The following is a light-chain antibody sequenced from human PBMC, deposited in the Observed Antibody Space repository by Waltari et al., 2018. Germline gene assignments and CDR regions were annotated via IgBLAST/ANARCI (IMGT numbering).Light chain of an antibody. V-gene: IGKV3-20*01. J-gene: IGKJ1*01. Sequence: RATLSCRASQSLSRALAWYQQKPGQAPRLLIYDASRRATGIPDRFSGSGSGTDFSLTITRLEPEDFAVYYCQHYVRLPATFGQGTKVEIK. CDR2: DAS. CDR1: QSLSRA. CDR3: QHYVRLPAT.